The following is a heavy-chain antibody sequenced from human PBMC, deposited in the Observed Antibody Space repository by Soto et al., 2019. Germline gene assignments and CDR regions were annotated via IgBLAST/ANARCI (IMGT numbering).Heavy chain of an antibody. CDR1: GDSVSSNSAA. V-gene: IGHV6-1*01. CDR2: TYYRSKWYN. J-gene: IGHJ6*02. Sequence: SQTLSLTCAISGDSVSSNSAAWNWIRQSPSRGLEWLGRTYYRSKWYNDYAVSVESRITINPDTSKNQFSLQLNSVTPEDTAVYYCARDQGSSGWYYYYGMDVWGQGTTVTVSS. CDR3: ARDQGSSGWYYYYGMDV. D-gene: IGHD6-19*01.